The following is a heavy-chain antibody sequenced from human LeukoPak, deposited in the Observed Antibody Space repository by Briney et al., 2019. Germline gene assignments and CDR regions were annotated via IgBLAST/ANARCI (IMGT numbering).Heavy chain of an antibody. D-gene: IGHD1-26*01. CDR2: ISGSGGST. CDR1: GFTFSSYA. Sequence: RPGGSLRLSCAASGFTFSSYAMSWVRQAPGKGLEWVSAISGSGGSTYYADSVKGRFTISRDNSKNTLYLQMNSLRAEDTAVYYCAKGIMGATKFDYWGQGTLVTVSS. V-gene: IGHV3-23*01. CDR3: AKGIMGATKFDY. J-gene: IGHJ4*02.